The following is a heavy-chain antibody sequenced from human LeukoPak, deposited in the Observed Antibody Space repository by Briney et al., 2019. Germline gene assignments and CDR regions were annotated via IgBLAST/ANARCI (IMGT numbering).Heavy chain of an antibody. CDR1: GYTFTSYG. D-gene: IGHD3-9*01. Sequence: ASVKVSFKASGYTFTSYGISWVRQAHGQGLEWMGWISTYNGNTNYAQNVQGRVTMTTDTSTSTAYMELRSLRSDDTAVYYCARSISGDILTGSVWGQGTLVTVSS. J-gene: IGHJ4*02. CDR2: ISTYNGNT. V-gene: IGHV1-18*01. CDR3: ARSISGDILTGSV.